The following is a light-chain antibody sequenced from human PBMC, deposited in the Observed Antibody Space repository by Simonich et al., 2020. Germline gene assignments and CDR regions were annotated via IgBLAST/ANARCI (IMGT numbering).Light chain of an antibody. CDR1: QSVLYSSNNKNY. J-gene: IGKJ2*02. V-gene: IGKV4-1*01. CDR3: QQYYSTPRT. Sequence: DIVMTQSPDSLAVSLGERATINCKSSQSVLYSSNNKNYLAWYQQKPGQPPKLLIYWAPTRESGVPDRFSGSGSGTDFTLTISSLQAEDVAVYYCQQYYSTPRTFGKGTKLEIK. CDR2: WAP.